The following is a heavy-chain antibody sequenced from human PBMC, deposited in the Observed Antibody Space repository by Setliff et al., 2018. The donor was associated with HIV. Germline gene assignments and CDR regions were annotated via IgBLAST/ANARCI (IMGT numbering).Heavy chain of an antibody. CDR3: ARDWRHGYDLNFDY. CDR1: GFTFSSYW. CDR2: IKQDGSEK. V-gene: IGHV3-7*01. J-gene: IGHJ4*02. D-gene: IGHD5-12*01. Sequence: LRLSCAASGFTFSSYWMSWVRQAPGKGLEWVANIKQDGSEKYYVDSVKGRFTISRDNAKNSLYLQMNSLRAEDTAMYYCARDWRHGYDLNFDYWGQGTLVTVSS.